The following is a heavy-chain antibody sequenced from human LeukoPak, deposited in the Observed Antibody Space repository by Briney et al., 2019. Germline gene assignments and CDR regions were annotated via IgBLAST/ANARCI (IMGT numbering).Heavy chain of an antibody. CDR1: GFTFSDYN. V-gene: IGHV3-11*04. D-gene: IGHD3-10*01. CDR2: ISRSGSTK. CDR3: ARDSGELDY. Sequence: GGSLRLSCAASGFTFSDYNMRWIRQAPGKGLEWASSISRSGSTKYYADSVKGRFTISRDNAKNSLYLQMNSLRAEDTAVYYCARDSGELDYWGQGTLVTVSS. J-gene: IGHJ4*02.